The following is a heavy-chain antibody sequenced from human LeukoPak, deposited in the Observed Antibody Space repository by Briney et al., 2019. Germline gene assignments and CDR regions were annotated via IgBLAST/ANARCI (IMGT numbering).Heavy chain of an antibody. CDR2: ISGSGGGT. V-gene: IGHV3-23*01. J-gene: IGHJ4*02. CDR1: GITLSNYG. Sequence: GGSLRLSCAVSGITLSNYGMSWLRQAPGEGLEWVAGISGSGGGTFYADSVKGRFTVSRDNPKNTLYLQMNSRRAEDTAVYFCAKRGVVIRVILVGFHKEAYYFDSWGQGALVTVSS. D-gene: IGHD3-22*01. CDR3: AKRGVVIRVILVGFHKEAYYFDS.